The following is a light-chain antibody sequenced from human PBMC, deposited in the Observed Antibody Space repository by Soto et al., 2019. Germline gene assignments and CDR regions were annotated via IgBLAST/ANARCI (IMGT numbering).Light chain of an antibody. CDR2: GVS. CDR3: SSYTTSNTRQIV. V-gene: IGLV2-14*03. Sequence: SIVTQPGTVCGYLGQSITISCTGTSSDVGGYNYVSWYQHHPGKAPKLIIYGVSNRPSGVSNRFSGSKSGNTAPLTISGLQPEDEADYYCSSYTTSNTRQIVFGTGSKVTV. CDR1: SSDVGGYNY. J-gene: IGLJ1*01.